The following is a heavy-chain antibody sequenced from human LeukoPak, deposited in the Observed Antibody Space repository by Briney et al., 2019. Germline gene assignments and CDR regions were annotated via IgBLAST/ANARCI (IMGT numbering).Heavy chain of an antibody. V-gene: IGHV1-69*01. Sequence: SVKVSCKASGGTFSSYAISWVRQAPGQGLEWMGGIIPIFGTANYAQKFQGRVTITADESTSTAYMELSSLRSEDTAVYYCARVNDIVVVPAAILWFDPWGQGTLVTVSS. CDR2: IIPIFGTA. CDR3: ARVNDIVVVPAAILWFDP. J-gene: IGHJ5*02. D-gene: IGHD2-2*02. CDR1: GGTFSSYA.